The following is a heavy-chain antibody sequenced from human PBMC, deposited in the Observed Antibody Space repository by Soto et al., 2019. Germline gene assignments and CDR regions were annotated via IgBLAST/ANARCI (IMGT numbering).Heavy chain of an antibody. J-gene: IGHJ4*02. CDR1: GFTFSTSA. V-gene: IGHV3-23*01. Sequence: EVHLLESGGDLVQPGGSLRLSCAGTGFTFSTSAMTWVRQAPGRGLEWVSHISLDYSTYYADFVKGRFTVSRDNSKNTLHLQMSSLRAEDPAVYYWAKHKGSRYAIDFWGQGTLVTVSP. D-gene: IGHD3-16*01. CDR2: ISLDYST. CDR3: AKHKGSRYAIDF.